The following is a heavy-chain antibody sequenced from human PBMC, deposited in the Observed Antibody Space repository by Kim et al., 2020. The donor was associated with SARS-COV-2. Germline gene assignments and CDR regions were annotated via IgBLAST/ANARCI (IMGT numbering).Heavy chain of an antibody. V-gene: IGHV3-23*03. D-gene: IGHD6-13*01. CDR3: AKRGLGAAGHFDY. J-gene: IGHJ4*02. Sequence: FYVDSVKGRFTISRENSENTLFLQMNNLRAEDTAVYYCAKRGLGAAGHFDYWGQGTLVTVSS.